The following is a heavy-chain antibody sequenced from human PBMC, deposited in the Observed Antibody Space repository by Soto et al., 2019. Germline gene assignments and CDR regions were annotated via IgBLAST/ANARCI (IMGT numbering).Heavy chain of an antibody. CDR1: GGTFSSYA. V-gene: IGHV1-69*13. D-gene: IGHD6-13*01. CDR3: ARDLRQQLVNWFDP. Sequence: ASVKVSCKASGGTFSSYAISWVRQAPGQGLEWMGGIIPIFGTANYAQKFQGRVTITADESTSTAYMELSSLRSEDTAVYYCARDLRQQLVNWFDPWGQGTLVTVSS. CDR2: IIPIFGTA. J-gene: IGHJ5*02.